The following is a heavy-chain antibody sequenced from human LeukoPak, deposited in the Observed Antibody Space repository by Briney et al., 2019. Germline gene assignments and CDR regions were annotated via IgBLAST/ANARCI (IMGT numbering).Heavy chain of an antibody. CDR3: ARLRDSSSYYFDY. J-gene: IGHJ4*02. CDR1: GYTFTGYY. Sequence: ASVKVSCKASGYTFTGYYIHWVRRAPGQGLEWMGWINPNSGGTNYAQTFQGRVTMTRDTSITTAYMELSSLRSDDTAVYYCARLRDSSSYYFDYWGQGTLVTVSS. CDR2: INPNSGGT. V-gene: IGHV1-2*02.